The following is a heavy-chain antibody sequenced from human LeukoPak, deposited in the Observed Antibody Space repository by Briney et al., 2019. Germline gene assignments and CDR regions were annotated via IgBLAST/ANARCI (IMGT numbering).Heavy chain of an antibody. J-gene: IGHJ4*02. CDR1: GGTFSSYA. V-gene: IGHV1-69*05. CDR3: ARGLSDIVATIYYFDY. CDR2: IIPIFGTA. D-gene: IGHD5-12*01. Sequence: SVKVSCKASGGTFSSYAISWVRQAPEQGLEWMGGIIPIFGTANYAQKFRGRVTITTDESTSTAYMELSSLRSEDTAVYYCARGLSDIVATIYYFDYWGQGTLVTVSS.